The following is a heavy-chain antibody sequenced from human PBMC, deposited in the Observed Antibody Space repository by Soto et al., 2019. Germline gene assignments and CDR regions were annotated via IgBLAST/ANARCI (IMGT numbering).Heavy chain of an antibody. J-gene: IGHJ4*02. V-gene: IGHV1-69*13. Sequence: SVKVSCKASGGTFSSYAISWVRQAPGQGLEWMGGIIPIFGTANYAQKFQGRVTITADESTSTAYMELSSLRSEDTAVYYCASNEGIAAAGRVWYFDYWGQGTLVTVSS. CDR3: ASNEGIAAAGRVWYFDY. CDR2: IIPIFGTA. CDR1: GGTFSSYA. D-gene: IGHD6-13*01.